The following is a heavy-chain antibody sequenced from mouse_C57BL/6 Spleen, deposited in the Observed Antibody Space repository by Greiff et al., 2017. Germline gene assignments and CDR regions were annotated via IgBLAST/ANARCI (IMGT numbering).Heavy chain of an antibody. CDR1: GYTFTDYY. D-gene: IGHD2-13*01. V-gene: IGHV1-76*01. CDR3: ARVTWFDY. J-gene: IGHJ2*01. CDR2: IYPGSGNT. Sequence: QVQLQQSGAELVRPGASVKLSCKASGYTFTDYYINWVKQRPGQGLEWIARIYPGSGNTYYNEKFKGKTTLTAEKSSSTAYMQLSSLTSEISAVLCGARVTWFDYWGQGTTLTVSS.